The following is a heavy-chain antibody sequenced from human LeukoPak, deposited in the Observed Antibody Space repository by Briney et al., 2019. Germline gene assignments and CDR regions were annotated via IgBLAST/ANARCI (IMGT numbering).Heavy chain of an antibody. D-gene: IGHD3-10*01. V-gene: IGHV3-74*01. Sequence: GGSLRPSCAASGYNFSPLWMHWVRQAPGKGLVWVSHINADGSTIVYADSEKGRFTISRDNAKNTLFLQMDSLRAEDTAVYYCARDRGNPDSFSIWGQGTVVTVSS. CDR1: GYNFSPLW. J-gene: IGHJ3*02. CDR3: ARDRGNPDSFSI. CDR2: INADGSTI.